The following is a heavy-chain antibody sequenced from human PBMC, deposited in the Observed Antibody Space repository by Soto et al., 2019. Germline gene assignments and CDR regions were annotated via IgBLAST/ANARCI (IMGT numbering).Heavy chain of an antibody. V-gene: IGHV4-61*01. Sequence: SETLSLTCTVSGGSVSSGSYYWSWIRQPPGKGLEWIGYIYYSGSTNYNPSPKSRVTISVDTSKNHFSLKLSSVTAAYSAVYYFARAYYYDSSGPFDYWGQGTLVTVSS. CDR2: IYYSGST. CDR3: ARAYYYDSSGPFDY. D-gene: IGHD3-22*01. J-gene: IGHJ4*02. CDR1: GGSVSSGSYY.